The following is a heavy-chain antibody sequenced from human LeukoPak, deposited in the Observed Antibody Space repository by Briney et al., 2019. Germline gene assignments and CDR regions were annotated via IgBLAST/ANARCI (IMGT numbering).Heavy chain of an antibody. CDR1: GGTFSSYA. Sequence: ASVKVSCKASGGTFSSYAISWVRQAPGQGLEWMGGIIPIFGTANYAQKSQGRVTITADESTSTAYMELSSLRSEDTAVYYCARDLGYCTGGVCYMRLKGYYMDVWGKGTTVTVSS. CDR2: IIPIFGTA. V-gene: IGHV1-69*13. D-gene: IGHD2-8*02. J-gene: IGHJ6*03. CDR3: ARDLGYCTGGVCYMRLKGYYMDV.